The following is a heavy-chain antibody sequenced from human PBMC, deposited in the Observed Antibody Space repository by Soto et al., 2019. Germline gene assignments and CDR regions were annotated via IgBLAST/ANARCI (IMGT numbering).Heavy chain of an antibody. CDR1: GGTFSSYA. V-gene: IGHV1-69*13. CDR2: IIPIFGTA. CDR3: ATLDQYSYGSDHPGYYYYGMAV. Sequence: ASVKVSCKASGGTFSSYAISWVRQAPGQGLEWMGGIIPIFGTANYAQKFQGRVTITADESTSTAYMELSSLRSEDTAVYYCATLDQYSYGSDHPGYYYYGMAVWGQGTRVTVSS. D-gene: IGHD5-18*01. J-gene: IGHJ6*02.